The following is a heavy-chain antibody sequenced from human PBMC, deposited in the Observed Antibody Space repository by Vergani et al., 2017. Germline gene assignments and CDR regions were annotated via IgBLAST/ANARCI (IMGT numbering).Heavy chain of an antibody. Sequence: QVQLVQSGAEVKKPGASVKVSCKASGYTFTGYYMHWVRQAPGQGLEWLGWINPNSGGTNYAQKFQGRVTMTRDTSLSTANMERSRLRSDDTAVYYCARGGFDCSSTSCYLDYYYYGMEVWGQGATVTVSS. CDR2: INPNSGGT. D-gene: IGHD2-2*01. J-gene: IGHJ6*02. V-gene: IGHV1-2*02. CDR3: ARGGFDCSSTSCYLDYYYYGMEV. CDR1: GYTFTGYY.